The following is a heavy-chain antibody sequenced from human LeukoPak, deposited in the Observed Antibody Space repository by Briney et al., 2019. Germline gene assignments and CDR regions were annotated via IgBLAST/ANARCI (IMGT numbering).Heavy chain of an antibody. D-gene: IGHD3-10*01. J-gene: IGHJ6*02. Sequence: ASVKVSCRASGYTFTSYGISWVRQAPGQGLEWMGWISAYNGNTNYAQKLQGRVTMTTDTSTSTAYMELRSLRSDDTAVYYCARDLMVRGVTIYYYYGMDVWGQGTTVTVSS. V-gene: IGHV1-18*01. CDR3: ARDLMVRGVTIYYYYGMDV. CDR1: GYTFTSYG. CDR2: ISAYNGNT.